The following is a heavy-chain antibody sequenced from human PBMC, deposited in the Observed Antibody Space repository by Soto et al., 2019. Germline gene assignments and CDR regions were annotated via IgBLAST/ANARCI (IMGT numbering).Heavy chain of an antibody. CDR2: IYYSGST. Sequence: WIRQPPGKGLEWIGYIYYSGSTYYNPSLKSRVTISVDTSKNQFSLKLSSVTAADTAVYYCASREDYGSGSYQFDYWGQGTLVTVSS. D-gene: IGHD3-10*01. J-gene: IGHJ4*02. CDR3: ASREDYGSGSYQFDY. V-gene: IGHV4-30-4*01.